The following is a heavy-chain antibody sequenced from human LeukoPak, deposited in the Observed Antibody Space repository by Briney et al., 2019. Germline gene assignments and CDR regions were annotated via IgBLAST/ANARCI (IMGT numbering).Heavy chain of an antibody. CDR3: ARERREQLLPPYTRFVSYFDY. J-gene: IGHJ4*02. V-gene: IGHV4-4*07. CDR1: GGSISSYY. CDR2: IYTSGST. Sequence: SETLSLTCTVSGGSISSYYWSWIRQPAGKGLEWIGRIYTSGSTTYNPSLKSRVTISVDTSKNQFSLKLSSVTAADTAVYYCARERREQLLPPYTRFVSYFDYWGQGTLVTVSS. D-gene: IGHD2-2*01.